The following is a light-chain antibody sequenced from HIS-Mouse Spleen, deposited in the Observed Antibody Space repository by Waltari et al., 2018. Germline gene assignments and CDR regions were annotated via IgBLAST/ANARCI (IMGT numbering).Light chain of an antibody. CDR2: EVS. CDR1: SSDVGGYYS. V-gene: IGLV2-14*01. J-gene: IGLJ2*01. CDR3: SSYTSSSTLV. Sequence: QSALTQPASVSGSPGPSITIPCTGTSSDVGGYYSVSWYQQHPGKAPKLMIYEVSNRPSGVSNRFSGSKSGNTASLTISGLQAEDEADYYCSSYTSSSTLVFGGGTKLTVL.